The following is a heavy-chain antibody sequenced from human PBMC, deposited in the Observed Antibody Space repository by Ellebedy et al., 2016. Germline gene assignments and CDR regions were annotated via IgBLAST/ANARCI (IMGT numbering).Heavy chain of an antibody. CDR3: PRVLRQRYSNTVWKSTYYYYAMDV. Sequence: AETLSLTXAASGYSVSSDAYYWSWIRQRTGKGLVWIGSVYYRTSSCYNPSLGSRVTVSADTSKNQFSLRLSSVTPADTAVYYCPRVLRQRYSNTVWKSTYYYYAMDVWGRGTTVTVSS. CDR2: VYYRTSS. D-gene: IGHD6-13*01. CDR1: GYSVSSDAYY. V-gene: IGHV4-61*08. J-gene: IGHJ6*02.